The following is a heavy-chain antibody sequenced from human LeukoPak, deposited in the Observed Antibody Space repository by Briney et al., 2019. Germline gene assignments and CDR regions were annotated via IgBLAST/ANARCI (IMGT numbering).Heavy chain of an antibody. J-gene: IGHJ5*02. D-gene: IGHD2-2*01. CDR2: INHSGST. CDR3: ARGCVGNPQDCSSTSCYVGWFDP. CDR1: GGSFSGYY. Sequence: SETLSLTCAVYGGSFSGYYWSWIRQPPGKGLEWIGEINHSGSTNYNPSLKSRVTISVDTSKNQFSLKLSSVTAADTAVYYCARGCVGNPQDCSSTSCYVGWFDPWGQGTLVTVSS. V-gene: IGHV4-34*01.